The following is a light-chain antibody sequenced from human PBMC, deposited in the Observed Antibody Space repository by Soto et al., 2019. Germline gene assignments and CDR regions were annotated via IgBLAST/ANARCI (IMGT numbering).Light chain of an antibody. V-gene: IGKV1-39*01. CDR2: VAS. J-gene: IGKJ1*01. Sequence: DIQMTQSPSSLSASVGDRVTITCRASQAIRNDVGWYQQKPGKDPKRLIYVASRLESGVPSRFSGSGSGTDFTLTISSLQPEDFATYCCQQSDTTPWTFGQGTRVEIK. CDR1: QAIRND. CDR3: QQSDTTPWT.